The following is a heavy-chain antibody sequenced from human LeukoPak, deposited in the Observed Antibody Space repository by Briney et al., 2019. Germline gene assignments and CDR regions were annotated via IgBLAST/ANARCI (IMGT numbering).Heavy chain of an antibody. CDR1: GGSISSSY. V-gene: IGHV4-59*01. Sequence: SETLSLTCTVSGGSISSSYWSWIRQPPGKGLEWIGYIYYSASTNYNPSLKSRVTISVDTSKIQFSLKLSSMTAADTAVYYCARSAYYYDGSDYYYFDYWGQGTLVTVSS. CDR3: ARSAYYYDGSDYYYFDY. J-gene: IGHJ4*02. D-gene: IGHD3-22*01. CDR2: IYYSAST.